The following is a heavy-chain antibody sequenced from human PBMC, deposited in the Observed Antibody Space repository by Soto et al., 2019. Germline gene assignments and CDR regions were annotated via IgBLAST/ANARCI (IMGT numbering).Heavy chain of an antibody. V-gene: IGHV1-18*04. J-gene: IGHJ6*02. CDR1: GYTFTSYG. D-gene: IGHD6-13*01. Sequence: QVQLVQSGAEVKKPGASVKVSCKASGYTFTSYGISWVRQAPGQGLEWMGWLSAYNGNTNYAHKLQGRLPRTTDTPTSTAYMERRSLRCDDTAVYYCARYPGYLPPRNYYYGMDVWGQGTTVTVSS. CDR2: LSAYNGNT. CDR3: ARYPGYLPPRNYYYGMDV.